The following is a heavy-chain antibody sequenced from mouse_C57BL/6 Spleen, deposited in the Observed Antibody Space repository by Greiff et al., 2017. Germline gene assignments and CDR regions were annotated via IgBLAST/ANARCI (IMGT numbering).Heavy chain of an antibody. CDR2: IYPGDGDT. CDR1: GYAFSSSW. J-gene: IGHJ4*01. CDR3: AREGGLGSSYAMDY. Sequence: VQLQQSGPELVKPGASVKISCKASGYAFSSSWMNWVKQRPGKGLEWIGRIYPGDGDTNYNGKFKGKATLTADKSSSTAYMQPSSLTSEDSAVYFCAREGGLGSSYAMDYWGQGTSVTVSS. V-gene: IGHV1-82*01. D-gene: IGHD4-1*01.